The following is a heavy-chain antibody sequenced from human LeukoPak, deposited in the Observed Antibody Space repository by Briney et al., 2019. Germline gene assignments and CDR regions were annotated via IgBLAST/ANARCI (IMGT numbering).Heavy chain of an antibody. CDR2: IWYDGSNK. D-gene: IGHD3-22*01. Sequence: PGRSLRLSCAASGFTFSSYGMHWVRQAPGKGLEWVAVIWYDGSNKYYADSVKGRFTISRDNSKNTLYLQMSSLRAEDTAVYYCAKDPLPVITTGWDFDIWGQGTMVTVSS. J-gene: IGHJ3*02. CDR3: AKDPLPVITTGWDFDI. V-gene: IGHV3-33*06. CDR1: GFTFSSYG.